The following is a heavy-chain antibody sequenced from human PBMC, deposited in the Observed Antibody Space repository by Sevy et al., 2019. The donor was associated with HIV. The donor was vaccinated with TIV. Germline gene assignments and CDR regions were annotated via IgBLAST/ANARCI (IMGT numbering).Heavy chain of an antibody. Sequence: GGSLRLSCAASGFAFSSHAMHWVRQAPVKGLEWVAVLSYEGTETVYAASVEGRFTISRDNSKNMLSLQINSLRPEDTAVYYCARDGGYSIKWYPLYWGHGTLVTVSS. J-gene: IGHJ4*01. V-gene: IGHV3-30-3*01. D-gene: IGHD6-13*01. CDR3: ARDGGYSIKWYPLY. CDR1: GFAFSSHA. CDR2: LSYEGTET.